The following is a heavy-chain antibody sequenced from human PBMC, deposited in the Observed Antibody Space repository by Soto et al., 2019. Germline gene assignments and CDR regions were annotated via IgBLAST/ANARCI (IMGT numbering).Heavy chain of an antibody. Sequence: GGSLRLSCAASGFTFSSYGMHWVRQAPGKGLEWVAVISYDGSNKYYADSVKGRFTISRDNSKNTLYLQMNSLRAEDTAVYYCAKDARATYGMDVWGQGTTVTVSS. CDR2: ISYDGSNK. CDR1: GFTFSSYG. CDR3: AKDARATYGMDV. V-gene: IGHV3-30*18. J-gene: IGHJ6*02.